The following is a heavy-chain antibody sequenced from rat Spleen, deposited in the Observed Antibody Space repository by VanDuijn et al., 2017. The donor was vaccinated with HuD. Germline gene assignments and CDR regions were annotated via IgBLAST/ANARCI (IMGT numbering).Heavy chain of an antibody. CDR3: ARPSYYNNYIYED. Sequence: EVQLVESGGGLVQPGRSLKLSCVASGFTFNNYWMTWIRQAPGKGLEWVAYISTGGGSTYYRDSVKGRFTISRDNAKSTLYLQMDSLRSEDTATYYCARPSYYNNYIYEDWGQGVMVTVSS. J-gene: IGHJ2*01. V-gene: IGHV5-31*01. CDR2: ISTGGGST. CDR1: GFTFNNYW. D-gene: IGHD1-2*01.